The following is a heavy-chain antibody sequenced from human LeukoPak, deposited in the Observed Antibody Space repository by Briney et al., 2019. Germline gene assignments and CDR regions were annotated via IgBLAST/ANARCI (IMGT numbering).Heavy chain of an antibody. Sequence: GGSLRLSCAASGFTFSSYWMSGVSQAPGKGLEWVANIKQDGSEKYYVDSVKGRFTISRDNAKNSLYLQMNSLRGEDTAVYYCATGGVHYYDSSADYWGQGTLVTVSS. CDR2: IKQDGSEK. CDR1: GFTFSSYW. J-gene: IGHJ4*02. V-gene: IGHV3-7*01. CDR3: ATGGVHYYDSSADY. D-gene: IGHD3-22*01.